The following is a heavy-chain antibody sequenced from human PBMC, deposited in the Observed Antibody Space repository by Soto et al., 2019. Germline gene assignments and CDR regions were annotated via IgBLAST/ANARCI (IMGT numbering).Heavy chain of an antibody. CDR1: GGYFNDNY. V-gene: IGHV4-34*01. CDR2: ISRIGTT. CDR3: ASSLWFGTQVEL. D-gene: IGHD3-10*01. J-gene: IGHJ5*02. Sequence: QVQLQQWGAGLLKPSETLSLSCAVYGGYFNDNYYTWFRQPPGKGLEWIGEISRIGTTKYIPSLKSRATISFESSNTQVSLKVTSVTAADTAVYYCASSLWFGTQVELWGQGALVTVSS.